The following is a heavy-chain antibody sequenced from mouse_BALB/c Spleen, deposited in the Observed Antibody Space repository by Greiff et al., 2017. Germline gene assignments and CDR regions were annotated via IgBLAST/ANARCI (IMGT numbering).Heavy chain of an antibody. CDR3: ASCYDSSPFAY. V-gene: IGHV14-1*02. CDR1: GFNIKDYY. D-gene: IGHD1-1*01. CDR2: IDPENGNT. J-gene: IGHJ3*01. Sequence: VQLKESGAELVRPGAFVKLSCKASGFNIKDYYMHWVKQRPEQGLEWIGWIDPENGNTIYAPTFQGKASITADTSSNTAYLQLSSLTSEDTAVYYCASCYDSSPFAYWGQGTLVTVSA.